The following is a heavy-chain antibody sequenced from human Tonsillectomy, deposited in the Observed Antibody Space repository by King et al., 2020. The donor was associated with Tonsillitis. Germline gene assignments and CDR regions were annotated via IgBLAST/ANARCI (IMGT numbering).Heavy chain of an antibody. CDR3: AKASGWYVQDVGPGWFDP. J-gene: IGHJ5*02. CDR2: ISWNSGSI. Sequence: GQLVQSGGGLVQPGRSLRLSCAASGFTFDDYAMHWVRQATGKGLEWVSGISWNSGSIGYADSVKGRFTISRDNAKNSLYLQMNSLRAADPALYYCAKASGWYVQDVGPGWFDPWGQGPLVTVSS. V-gene: IGHV3-9*01. D-gene: IGHD6-19*01. CDR1: GFTFDDYA.